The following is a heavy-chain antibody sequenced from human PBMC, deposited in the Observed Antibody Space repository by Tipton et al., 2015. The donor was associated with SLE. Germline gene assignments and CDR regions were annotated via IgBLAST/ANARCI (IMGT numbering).Heavy chain of an antibody. Sequence: TLSLTCAVYGGSFSGYYWSWIRQPPGKGLEWIGEINHSGSTNYNPSLKSRVTISVDTTKNQFSLKLSSVTAADTAVYYCARDNFWNRGYYFGGGEDYYYYYMDVWGKWTTVTVSS. CDR1: GGSFSGYY. CDR2: INHSGST. J-gene: IGHJ6*03. V-gene: IGHV4-34*01. D-gene: IGHD3-3*01. CDR3: ARDNFWNRGYYFGGGEDYYYYYMDV.